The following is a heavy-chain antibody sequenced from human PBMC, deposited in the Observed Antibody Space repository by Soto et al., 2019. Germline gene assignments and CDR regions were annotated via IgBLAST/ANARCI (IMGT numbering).Heavy chain of an antibody. V-gene: IGHV1-69*04. CDR1: GGTFSSYT. CDR2: IIPILGIA. D-gene: IGHD6-13*01. J-gene: IGHJ3*02. Sequence: ASVKVSCKASGGTFSSYTISWVLQAPGQGLEWMGRIIPILGIANYAQKFQGRVTITADKSTSTAYMELSSLRSEDTAVDYCARDESIAAAGDAFDIWGQGTMVTVSS. CDR3: ARDESIAAAGDAFDI.